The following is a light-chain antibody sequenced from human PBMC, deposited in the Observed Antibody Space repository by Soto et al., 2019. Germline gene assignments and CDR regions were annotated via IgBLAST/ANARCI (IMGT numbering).Light chain of an antibody. CDR3: SSYTSISKRV. Sequence: QSALTQPASVSGSPGQSITISCTGTSSDVGGYNYVSWYQQHPGKAPKLMIYEDSNRPSGVSNRFSGYKSGNTASLTISGLQAGDEADYYCSSYTSISKRVFDGGTKLTVL. J-gene: IGLJ2*01. V-gene: IGLV2-14*01. CDR1: SSDVGGYNY. CDR2: EDS.